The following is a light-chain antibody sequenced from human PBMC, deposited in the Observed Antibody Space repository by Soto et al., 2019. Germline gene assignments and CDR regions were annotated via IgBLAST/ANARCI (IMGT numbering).Light chain of an antibody. CDR3: QSYDSSLSGYV. CDR2: DNS. V-gene: IGLV1-40*01. J-gene: IGLJ1*01. CDR1: SSNIGADYD. Sequence: QSVLTQPPSVSGAPGQRVTISCTGSSSNIGADYDVHWFQQLPGTAPKLLIYDNSNRPSGVPDRFSGSKSGTSASLAITGLQAEDEADYYCQSYDSSLSGYVFGTGTKVPVL.